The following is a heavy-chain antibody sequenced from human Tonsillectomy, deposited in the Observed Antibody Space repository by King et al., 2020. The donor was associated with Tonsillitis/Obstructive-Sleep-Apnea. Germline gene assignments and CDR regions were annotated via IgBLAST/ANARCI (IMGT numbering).Heavy chain of an antibody. CDR3: ARLPDSGSYLYYFDY. J-gene: IGHJ4*02. Sequence: VQLVESGGGLVQPGGSLRLSCAASGFTFSSYWMHWVRQAPGTGLVWVSRINSDGRSTSDADSVKGRFTISRDNAKNTLYRQMNSLRAEDTAVYYCARLPDSGSYLYYFDYWGQGTLVTVSS. V-gene: IGHV3-74*01. D-gene: IGHD1-26*01. CDR2: INSDGRST. CDR1: GFTFSSYW.